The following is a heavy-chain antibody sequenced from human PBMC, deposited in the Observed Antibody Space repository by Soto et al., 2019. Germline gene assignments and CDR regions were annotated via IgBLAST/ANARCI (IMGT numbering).Heavy chain of an antibody. CDR2: TYYRSKWYN. Sequence: PSQTLSLTCAISGDSVSSNSAAWNWIRQSPSRGLEWLGRTYYRSKWYNDYAVSVKSRITINPDTSKNQFSLQLNSVTPEDTAVYYCARDLSDYQPKGYYYYMDVWGKGTTVTVSS. CDR3: ARDLSDYQPKGYYYYMDV. D-gene: IGHD4-17*01. J-gene: IGHJ6*03. CDR1: GDSVSSNSAA. V-gene: IGHV6-1*01.